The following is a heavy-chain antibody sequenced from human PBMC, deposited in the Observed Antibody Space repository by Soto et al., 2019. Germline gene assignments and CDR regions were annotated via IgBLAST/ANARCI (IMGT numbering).Heavy chain of an antibody. D-gene: IGHD2-2*01. CDR1: GCMFSSDA. CDR3: AKETISTSCCNWFDP. J-gene: IGHJ5*02. CDR2: ISGSGVST. V-gene: IGHV3-23*01. Sequence: GRALRLSCAASGCMFSSDAMSWFRQAPVKVAGWVSAISGSGVSTYYADSVKGRFTISRDNSKNTLYLQMNSLRAGDTAVYYCAKETISTSCCNWFDPWGQGTLVTVSS.